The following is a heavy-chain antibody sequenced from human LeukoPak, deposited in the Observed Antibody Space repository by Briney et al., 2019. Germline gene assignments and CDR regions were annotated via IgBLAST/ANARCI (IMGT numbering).Heavy chain of an antibody. D-gene: IGHD1-1*01. CDR3: ARAIRL. Sequence: PGGSLRLSCTASGFTLSDYSVNWVRQAPGKGLEWVSCITGTSDIYYADSVKGRFTISRDNAKNSVYLQMNSLRAEDTGIYYCARAIRLWGQGTLVTVSS. J-gene: IGHJ4*02. CDR1: GFTLSDYS. CDR2: ITGTSDI. V-gene: IGHV3-69-1*02.